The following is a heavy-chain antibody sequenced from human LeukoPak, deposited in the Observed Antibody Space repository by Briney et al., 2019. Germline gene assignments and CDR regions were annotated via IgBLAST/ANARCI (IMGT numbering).Heavy chain of an antibody. D-gene: IGHD6-19*01. Sequence: SGPTLVNPTQTLTLTCTISGFSLSASGMCVSWIRQPPGKPLEWLARIDWDDDKHYSTSLKTRLTISRDTSKNQVFLTMTNMDPVDTATYYCSRLGYTSGWSNYYMDVWGKGTTVTVSS. CDR2: IDWDDDK. CDR3: SRLGYTSGWSNYYMDV. V-gene: IGHV2-70*11. CDR1: GFSLSASGMC. J-gene: IGHJ6*03.